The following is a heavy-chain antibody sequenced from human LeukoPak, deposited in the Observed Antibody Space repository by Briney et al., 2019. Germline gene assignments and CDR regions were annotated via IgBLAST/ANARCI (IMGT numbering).Heavy chain of an antibody. CDR3: ARGPNPVMMTAILDY. CDR2: ISHSGSA. J-gene: IGHJ4*02. CDR1: GGSFSGYY. D-gene: IGHD2-21*02. Sequence: SETLSLTCAVYGGSFSGYYWSWIRQPPGKGLEWIGEISHSGSANYNPSLKGRLTISVDKSKSQFSLNLRSVSAADTAVYYCARGPNPVMMTAILDYWGQGALVTVSS. V-gene: IGHV4-34*01.